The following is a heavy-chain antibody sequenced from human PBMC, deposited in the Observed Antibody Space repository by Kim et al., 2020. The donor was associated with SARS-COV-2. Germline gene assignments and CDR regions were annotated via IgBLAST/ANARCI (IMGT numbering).Heavy chain of an antibody. CDR1: VGSLSGYH. D-gene: IGHD3-3*01. Sequence: SETLSLTCAVYVGSLSGYHWTWIRQPPGKGLEWIGEINHSGNTNCNPSLKSRVTISLDTSKNQFSLNLRPMTAADTAVYYCARGRAGVVPSPILGIGPHYDFYAMDVWGQGTTVTVSS. J-gene: IGHJ6*02. CDR3: ARGRAGVVPSPILGIGPHYDFYAMDV. V-gene: IGHV4-34*01. CDR2: INHSGNT.